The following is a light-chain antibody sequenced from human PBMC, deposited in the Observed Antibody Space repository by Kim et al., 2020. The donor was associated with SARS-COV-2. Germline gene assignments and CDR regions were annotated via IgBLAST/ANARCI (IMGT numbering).Light chain of an antibody. Sequence: SINISCTGTSSDVGGYNYVSWYQQHPGKAPKLMIYDVSKRPSGVSNRFSGSKSGNTASLTISGLQAEDEADYYCSSYTSSSTYVVFGGGTQLTVL. CDR2: DVS. CDR1: SSDVGGYNY. V-gene: IGLV2-14*04. CDR3: SSYTSSSTYVV. J-gene: IGLJ2*01.